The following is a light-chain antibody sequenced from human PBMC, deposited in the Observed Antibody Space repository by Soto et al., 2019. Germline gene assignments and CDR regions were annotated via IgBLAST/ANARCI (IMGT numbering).Light chain of an antibody. J-gene: IGKJ5*01. V-gene: IGKV3-11*01. CDR3: QQRNMWPIT. CDR1: HSIGSN. CDR2: DAY. Sequence: MVMTRSPATLSVSPVEIATVSFMASHSIGSNLVWYQQKPGQAPRLLIYDAYNRATGIPPRFSGSGSGTDFTLTISSLEPEDSAVYYCQQRNMWPITFGQGTRLEIK.